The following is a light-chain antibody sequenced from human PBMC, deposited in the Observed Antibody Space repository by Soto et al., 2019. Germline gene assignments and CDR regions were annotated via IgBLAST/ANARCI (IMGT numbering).Light chain of an antibody. J-gene: IGKJ3*01. CDR2: DVS. V-gene: IGKV1-5*01. Sequence: QMTQSPSTLSASVGDRVTITCRASQNINTWLAWYQQKPGTAPRLLIYDVSTWQSGVPSRFSGSGSGTEFTLTITSLQPDDSAIYYCQPYDGYFGPGTKV. CDR3: QPYDGY. CDR1: QNINTW.